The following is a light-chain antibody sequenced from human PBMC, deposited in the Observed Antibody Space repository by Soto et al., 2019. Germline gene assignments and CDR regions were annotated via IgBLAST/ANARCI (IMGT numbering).Light chain of an antibody. J-gene: IGKJ1*01. CDR2: DAS. Sequence: DIQMTQSPSTLSASAGDRVTITCRSSQSIGSWLAWYQQKPGKAPKFLIYDASSLESGVPSRFSGSGSGTEFTLTISSLQPDDFATYYCQHYDSYSPSFGQGTKGDIK. CDR3: QHYDSYSPS. V-gene: IGKV1-5*01. CDR1: QSIGSW.